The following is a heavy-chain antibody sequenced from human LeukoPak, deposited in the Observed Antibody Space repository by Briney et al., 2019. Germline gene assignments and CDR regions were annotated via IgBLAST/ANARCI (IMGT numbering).Heavy chain of an antibody. CDR3: ARDTPSGSYYFDY. Sequence: GSLRLSCAASGFTFSSYWMSWVRQAPGKGLEWVANIKEDGSEKNYVDSVKGRFTISRDKAKNSLYLQMNSLRVEDTAIYYCARDTPSGSYYFDYWGQGILVTVSS. J-gene: IGHJ4*02. CDR1: GFTFSSYW. V-gene: IGHV3-7*01. D-gene: IGHD1-26*01. CDR2: IKEDGSEK.